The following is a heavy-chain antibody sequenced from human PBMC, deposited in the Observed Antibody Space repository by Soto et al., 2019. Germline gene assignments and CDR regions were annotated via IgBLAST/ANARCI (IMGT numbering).Heavy chain of an antibody. Sequence: GEPLKISCKGSGYSFTTYWIGWVRQMPGKGLEWMGIIYAGDSGTRYSPSFQGQVTISVDKSISTAYLQWSSLTASDSAMYYCARQTGTTPPSHSFGLDVWRQGTTVTVSS. CDR2: IYAGDSGT. J-gene: IGHJ6*02. CDR1: GYSFTTYW. V-gene: IGHV5-51*01. CDR3: ARQTGTTPPSHSFGLDV. D-gene: IGHD1-1*01.